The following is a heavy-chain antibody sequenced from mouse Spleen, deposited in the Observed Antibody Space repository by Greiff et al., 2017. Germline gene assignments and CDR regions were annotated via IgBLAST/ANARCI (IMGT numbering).Heavy chain of an antibody. CDR3: ASNYGYPDYYAMDY. CDR2: IWGGGST. V-gene: IGHV2-6*01. Sequence: QVQLQQSGPGLVAPSQSLSITCTVSGFSLTSYGVDWVRQSPGKGLEWLGVIWGGGSTNYNSALKSRLSISKDNSKSQVFLKMNSLQTDDTAMYYCASNYGYPDYYAMDYWGQGTSVTVSS. D-gene: IGHD1-2*01. CDR1: GFSLTSYG. J-gene: IGHJ4*01.